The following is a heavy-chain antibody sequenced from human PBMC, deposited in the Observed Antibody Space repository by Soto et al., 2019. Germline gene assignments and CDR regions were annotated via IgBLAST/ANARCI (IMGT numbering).Heavy chain of an antibody. CDR3: ASWGNPYYYYCYGMDV. CDR1: GGTFSSYA. Sequence: QVQLVQSGAEVKKPGSSVKVSCKASGGTFSSYAISWVRQAPGQGLEWMGGIIPIFGTANYAQKFQGRVTITADESTSTAYMELSSLRSEDTAVYYCASWGNPYYYYCYGMDVWGQGTTVTVSS. J-gene: IGHJ6*02. D-gene: IGHD1-26*01. V-gene: IGHV1-69*01. CDR2: IIPIFGTA.